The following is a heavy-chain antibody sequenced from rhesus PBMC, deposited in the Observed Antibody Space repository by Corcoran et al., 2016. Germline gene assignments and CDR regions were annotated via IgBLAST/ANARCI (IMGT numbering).Heavy chain of an antibody. V-gene: IGHV4-165*01. Sequence: QVQLEESGPGLVTPSDTLSLTFTVSGGSIRGSYWNWIRQPPGTGLEWIGYIGGRWGRTDYNPALKRRGAISTDTYKNQLSLRLSSVTGADTAVYYCAREDAATVIDYWGQGVLVTVSS. CDR2: IGGRWGRT. CDR1: GGSIRGSY. J-gene: IGHJ4*01. CDR3: AREDAATVIDY. D-gene: IGHD5-12*01.